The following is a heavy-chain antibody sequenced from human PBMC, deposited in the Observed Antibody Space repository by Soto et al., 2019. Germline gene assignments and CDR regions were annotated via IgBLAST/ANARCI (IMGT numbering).Heavy chain of an antibody. Sequence: PSETLSLTCTVSGGSISGYYWSWIRQPPGKGLEWIGYIYYSGTTSYNPSLNSQVTMSVDTSKNQFSLKVNSVTAADTAVYYCARESYYGSGATVVAYWGQGTLVTVSS. CDR3: ARESYYGSGATVVAY. CDR2: IYYSGTT. J-gene: IGHJ4*02. V-gene: IGHV4-59*01. CDR1: GGSISGYY. D-gene: IGHD3-10*01.